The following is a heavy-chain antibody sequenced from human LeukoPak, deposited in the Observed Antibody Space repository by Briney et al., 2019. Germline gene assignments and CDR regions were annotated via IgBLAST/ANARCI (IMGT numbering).Heavy chain of an antibody. CDR1: GGSISSYY. J-gene: IGHJ4*02. D-gene: IGHD3-16*01. CDR3: ARGGVWSFNDY. V-gene: IGHV4-59*01. Sequence: PSETLSLTCTVSGGSISSYYWSWIRQPPGKGLEWIGYIYYSGSTNYNPSLKSRVTISVDTSKNQCYLKLSSVTAADTAVYYCARGGVWSFNDYWGQGTLVTVSS. CDR2: IYYSGST.